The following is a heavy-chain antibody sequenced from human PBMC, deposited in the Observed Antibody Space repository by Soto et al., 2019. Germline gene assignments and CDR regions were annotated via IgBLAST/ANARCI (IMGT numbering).Heavy chain of an antibody. CDR1: GFRFDDYG. Sequence: EVQLVESGGGLVQPGRSLRLSCAASGFRFDDYGMHWVRQVPGKGLGWVSGIGYYRGGIGYADSVKGRFTISRENAKNAQYLQMNSLRAEDTALYYCAKSMGGTANGMDVWGQGTTVTVSS. CDR2: IGYYRGGI. J-gene: IGHJ6*02. CDR3: AKSMGGTANGMDV. D-gene: IGHD2-15*01. V-gene: IGHV3-9*01.